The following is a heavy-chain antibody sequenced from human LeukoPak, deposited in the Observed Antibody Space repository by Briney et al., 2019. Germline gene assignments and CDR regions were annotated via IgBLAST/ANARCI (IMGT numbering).Heavy chain of an antibody. Sequence: GGSLRLSRAPSVYPLSSSQINCAPHTPEKGREWVSCMGSSSISIYYADSVKGRFTISRDNAKNSLYLHMNSLRAEDTAVYYCARELRYSYGPFDYWGQGTLVTVSS. J-gene: IGHJ4*02. D-gene: IGHD5-18*01. V-gene: IGHV3-48*03. CDR2: MGSSSISI. CDR1: VYPLSSSQ. CDR3: ARELRYSYGPFDY.